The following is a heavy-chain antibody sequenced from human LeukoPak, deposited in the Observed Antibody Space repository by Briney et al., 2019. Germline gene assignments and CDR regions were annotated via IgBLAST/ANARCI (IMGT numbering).Heavy chain of an antibody. D-gene: IGHD2-15*01. CDR2: ISYDGSNK. J-gene: IGHJ5*02. CDR1: GLTFSSYA. Sequence: GGSLRLSCAASGLTFSSYAMHWVRQAPGKGLEWVAVISYDGSNKYYADSVKGRFTISRDNSKNTLYLQMNSLRAEDTAVYYCARDGYCSGGSCYITGPNWFDPWGQGTLVTVSS. CDR3: ARDGYCSGGSCYITGPNWFDP. V-gene: IGHV3-30-3*01.